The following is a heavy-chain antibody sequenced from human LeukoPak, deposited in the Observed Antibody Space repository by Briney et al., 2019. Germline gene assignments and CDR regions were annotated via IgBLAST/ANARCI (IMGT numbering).Heavy chain of an antibody. CDR3: VRDGGVSGYDLLDY. CDR2: INQDGSKE. V-gene: IGHV3-7*01. J-gene: IGHJ4*02. D-gene: IGHD5-12*01. Sequence: GGSLRLSCAASGFTFSNYWMTWVRQAPGKGLEWVANINQDGSKEYYMDSVEARFTISRDNAKNSLPLQMDSLRAEDTAVYYCVRDGGVSGYDLLDYWGQGTLVTVSS. CDR1: GFTFSNYW.